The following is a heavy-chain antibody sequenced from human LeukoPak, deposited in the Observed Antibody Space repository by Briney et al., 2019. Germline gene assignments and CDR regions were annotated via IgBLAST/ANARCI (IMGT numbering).Heavy chain of an antibody. CDR3: AKDGAWLRFDD. D-gene: IGHD5-12*01. CDR1: GYSISSGYY. CDR2: ISPGGGPT. V-gene: IGHV3-23*01. J-gene: IGHJ4*02. Sequence: ETLSLTCTVSGYSISSGYYWGWIRQPPGKGLEWVSGISPGGGPTYYADSVKGRFTISRDDSKNTLFLQMKNLRAEDTAVYFCAKDGAWLRFDDWGQGILVTVSS.